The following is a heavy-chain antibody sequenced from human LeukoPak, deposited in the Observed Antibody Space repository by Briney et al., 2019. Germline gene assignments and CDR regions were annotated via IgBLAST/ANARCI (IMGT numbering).Heavy chain of an antibody. V-gene: IGHV3-30*02. Sequence: GGSLRLSCAASGFTFSSYGMHWVRQAPGKGLEWVAFIRYDGSNKYYANSVKGRFTISRDNSKNTLYLQMNSLRAEDTAVYYCAKDGVVVVPAARGRGLYYYMDVWGKGTTVTVSS. CDR2: IRYDGSNK. D-gene: IGHD2-2*01. J-gene: IGHJ6*03. CDR3: AKDGVVVVPAARGRGLYYYMDV. CDR1: GFTFSSYG.